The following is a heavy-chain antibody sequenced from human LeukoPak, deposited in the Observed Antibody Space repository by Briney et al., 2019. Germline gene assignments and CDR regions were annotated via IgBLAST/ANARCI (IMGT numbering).Heavy chain of an antibody. CDR3: AREGDYYFDY. CDR2: IYTSGST. D-gene: IGHD2-21*02. Sequence: PSETLSLTCTVSRGSISSYHWNWIRQPAGKGLEWIGRIYTSGSTTCNPSLKSRVTISVDKSKNQFSLKLRSVTAADTAVYYCAREGDYYFDYWGQGTLVTVSS. J-gene: IGHJ4*02. V-gene: IGHV4-4*07. CDR1: RGSISSYH.